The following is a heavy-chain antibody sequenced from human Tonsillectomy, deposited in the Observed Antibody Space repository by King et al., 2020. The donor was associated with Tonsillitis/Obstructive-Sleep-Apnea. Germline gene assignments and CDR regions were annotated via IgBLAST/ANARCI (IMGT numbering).Heavy chain of an antibody. V-gene: IGHV1-46*01. Sequence: QLVQSGAEVKKPGASVKVSCKASGYTFTSYYIHWVRQSPGQGLEWVGIINPSGGSTSYTQKFQGRVTMTRDTSTSTVYMELSSLRSEETAVYYCARDGSVATRTLDYWGEGTLVTVSS. CDR1: GYTFTSYY. D-gene: IGHD6-6*01. J-gene: IGHJ4*02. CDR2: INPSGGST. CDR3: ARDGSVATRTLDY.